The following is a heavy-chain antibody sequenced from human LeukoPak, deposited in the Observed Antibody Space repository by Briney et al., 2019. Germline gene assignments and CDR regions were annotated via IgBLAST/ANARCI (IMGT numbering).Heavy chain of an antibody. CDR2: ISFDGSER. J-gene: IGHJ3*02. Sequence: GGSLRLSCAASGFTFSSYGMHWVRQPPGKGLECIAAISFDGSERYYAESVRGRFTISRDNSKNTLYLQMNSLRAEDSAVYYRAKVPGLQYSDWLSGAFDIWGQGTTVTVSS. D-gene: IGHD3-9*01. V-gene: IGHV3-30*18. CDR1: GFTFSSYG. CDR3: AKVPGLQYSDWLSGAFDI.